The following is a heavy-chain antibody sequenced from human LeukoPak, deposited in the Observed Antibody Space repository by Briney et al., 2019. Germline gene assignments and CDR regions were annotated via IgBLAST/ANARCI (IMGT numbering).Heavy chain of an antibody. CDR2: ITSGGGTT. D-gene: IGHD6-19*01. V-gene: IGHV3-23*01. Sequence: PGGSLRLSCAASGFTFSIYAMTWVRRAPGKGLEWISTITSGGGTTYSADSVKGRFTISRDNSKNTLYLQMNSLRAEDTALYYCAKDMRRGIAVAGLDYWGQGTLVTVSS. CDR3: AKDMRRGIAVAGLDY. CDR1: GFTFSIYA. J-gene: IGHJ4*02.